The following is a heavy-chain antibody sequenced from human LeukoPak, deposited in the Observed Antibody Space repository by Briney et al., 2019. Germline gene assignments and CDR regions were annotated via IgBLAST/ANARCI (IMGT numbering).Heavy chain of an antibody. CDR2: DDHTGST. J-gene: IGHJ6*03. CDR3: ARGRVSSSTWYSTYYYYFYMDV. D-gene: IGHD1-1*01. Sequence: SETLSLTCSVSDHSITMYYWTWIRQPPGRGLEWIGYDDHTGSTNFNPSLNGRVSISRDTTNNLFSLSLRSVTAADTAVYFCARGRVSSSTWYSTYYYYFYMDVWGKGTTVTVSS. V-gene: IGHV4-59*01. CDR1: DHSITMYY.